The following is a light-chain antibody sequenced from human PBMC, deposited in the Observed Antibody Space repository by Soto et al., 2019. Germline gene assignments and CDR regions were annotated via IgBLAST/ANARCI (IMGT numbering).Light chain of an antibody. CDR2: DTS. J-gene: IGKJ1*01. Sequence: EIVMTQSPATLSVSPGERATLSCRASQGVSSKLAWYQQRPGQAPSLLIYDTSTRDTGIPARFSGSGSGTEFTLTISSLQSEDFVVYYCQQYNDWPQTFGQGTKVEIK. CDR1: QGVSSK. V-gene: IGKV3-15*01. CDR3: QQYNDWPQT.